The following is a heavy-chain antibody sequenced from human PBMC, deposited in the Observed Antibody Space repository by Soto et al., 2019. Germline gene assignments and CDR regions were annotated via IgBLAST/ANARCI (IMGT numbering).Heavy chain of an antibody. V-gene: IGHV3-23*01. Sequence: PGGSLSLSCAASGFTFSSYAMSWVRQAPGKGLEWVSAISGSGGSTYYADSVKGRFTISRDNSKNTLYLQMNSLRAEDTAVYYRAKGGVVTAMFDYWGQGTLVTVSS. CDR1: GFTFSSYA. D-gene: IGHD2-21*02. CDR3: AKGGVVTAMFDY. J-gene: IGHJ4*02. CDR2: ISGSGGST.